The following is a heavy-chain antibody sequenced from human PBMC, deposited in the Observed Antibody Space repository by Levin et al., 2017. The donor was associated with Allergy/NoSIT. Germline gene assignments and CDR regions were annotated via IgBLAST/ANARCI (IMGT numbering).Heavy chain of an antibody. D-gene: IGHD3-3*01. CDR3: ARDTEYSNFWSGSSY. CDR2: IKPDGSEK. CDR1: GFTFSNYW. V-gene: IGHV3-7*01. Sequence: GESLKISCAASGFTFSNYWMSWVRQAPGKGLEWLANIKPDGSEKYYVDSVKGRFTISRDNAKNSLFLQMNSLRAEDTAVFYCARDTEYSNFWSGSSYWGQGTLVTVSS. J-gene: IGHJ4*02.